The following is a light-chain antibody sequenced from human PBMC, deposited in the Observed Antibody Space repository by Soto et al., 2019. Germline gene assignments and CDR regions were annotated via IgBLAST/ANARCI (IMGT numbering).Light chain of an antibody. CDR3: RQFGGSPSIT. J-gene: IGKJ5*01. CDR2: GAS. CDR1: QSVSSIY. Sequence: EVVLTQYTGTLSLSPRERPTLTCRASQSVSSIYLAWYQQIPGHAPSRLLDGASRRAPAIPDRFSGRGSGRDFTLTISRLEAEDFAVYFCRQFGGSPSITFGQGTRLEIK. V-gene: IGKV3-20*01.